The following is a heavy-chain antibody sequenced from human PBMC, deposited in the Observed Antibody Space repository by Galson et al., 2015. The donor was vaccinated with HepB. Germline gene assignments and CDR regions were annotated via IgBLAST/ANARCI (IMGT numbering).Heavy chain of an antibody. CDR1: GCTFTSYA. D-gene: IGHD3-9*01. J-gene: IGHJ4*02. V-gene: IGHV1-18*04. Sequence: SVTVSCKVSGCTFTSYAIGWVRQAPGQGLEWMGWISVYSGNTDYAQKLRDRVTMTADTFTGTAYMELRGLRSDDPDVYYCARGGDYDLLTGYLYFDFWGQGSRVTVSS. CDR2: ISVYSGNT. CDR3: ARGGDYDLLTGYLYFDF.